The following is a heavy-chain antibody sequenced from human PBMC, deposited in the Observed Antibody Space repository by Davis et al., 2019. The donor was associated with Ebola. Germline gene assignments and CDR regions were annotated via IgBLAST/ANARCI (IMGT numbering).Heavy chain of an antibody. CDR1: GYTFTSDG. D-gene: IGHD2-2*01. CDR2: ISAYNGNT. CDR3: ARGPHIVVLPNWFDP. J-gene: IGHJ5*02. V-gene: IGHV1-18*01. Sequence: AASVKVSCKASGYTFTSDGTSWVRQAPGQGLEWMGWISAYNGNTNYAQKLQGRVTMTTDTSTSTAYMELRSLRSDDTAVYYCARGPHIVVLPNWFDPWGQGTLVTVSS.